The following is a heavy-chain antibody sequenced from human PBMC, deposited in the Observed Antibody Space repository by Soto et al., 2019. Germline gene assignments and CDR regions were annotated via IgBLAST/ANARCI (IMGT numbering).Heavy chain of an antibody. CDR1: GLTLSRHW. CDR3: ARDGPFISVAAPAFQYAMDV. Sequence: VGSLRLSCAASGLTLSRHWMTWARQAPGKGLEWVATIKQDGSENYYVDSVKGRFTISRDNAKNSLYLQMSSLRADDTAVYYCARDGPFISVAAPAFQYAMDVWGQGTTVTVSS. CDR2: IKQDGSEN. D-gene: IGHD6-19*01. V-gene: IGHV3-7*03. J-gene: IGHJ6*02.